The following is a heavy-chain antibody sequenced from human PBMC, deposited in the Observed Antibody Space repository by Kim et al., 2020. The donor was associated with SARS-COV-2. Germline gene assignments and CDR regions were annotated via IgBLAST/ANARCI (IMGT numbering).Heavy chain of an antibody. V-gene: IGHV3-30*01. Sequence: ADSVKGRFTISRDNSKNTLYLQMNSLRAEDTAVYYCAREYIVATIDAFDIWGQGTMVTVSS. CDR3: AREYIVATIDAFDI. D-gene: IGHD5-12*01. J-gene: IGHJ3*02.